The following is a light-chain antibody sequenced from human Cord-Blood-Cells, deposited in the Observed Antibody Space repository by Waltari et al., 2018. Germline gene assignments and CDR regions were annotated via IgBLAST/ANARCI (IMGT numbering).Light chain of an antibody. CDR1: RSAVGGSTY. V-gene: IGLV2-8*01. CDR2: EVS. CDR3: SSYAGSNNFVV. J-gene: IGLJ2*01. Sequence: QSALTPPPSASGSPGQTVTISCTATRSAVGGSTYFSWYQQHPGKAPKLMIYEVSKRPSGGPDRFSGSKSGTTASLTVSGLQAEDEADYYCSSYAGSNNFVVFGGGTKLTVL.